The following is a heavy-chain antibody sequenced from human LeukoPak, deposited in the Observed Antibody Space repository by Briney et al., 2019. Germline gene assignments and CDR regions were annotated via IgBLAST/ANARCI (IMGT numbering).Heavy chain of an antibody. CDR2: IWYDGSNK. V-gene: IGHV3-33*01. CDR1: GFTFSSYG. J-gene: IGHJ4*02. D-gene: IGHD3-3*01. Sequence: GRSLRLSCAASGFTFSSYGMHWVRQAPGKGLEWVAVIWYDGSNKYYADSVKGRFTISRDNSENTLYLQMNSLRAEDTAVYYCARDRVIFGVVNTYYFDYWGQGTLVTVSS. CDR3: ARDRVIFGVVNTYYFDY.